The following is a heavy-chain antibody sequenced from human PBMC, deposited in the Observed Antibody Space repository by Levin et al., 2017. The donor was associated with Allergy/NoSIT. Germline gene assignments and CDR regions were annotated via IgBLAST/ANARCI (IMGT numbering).Heavy chain of an antibody. CDR1: GGSISGYY. J-gene: IGHJ4*02. D-gene: IGHD2-15*01. V-gene: IGHV4-59*08. CDR3: ERQLHKGGRLALDY. CDR2: IYYSGST. Sequence: SETLSLTCTVSGGSISGYYWSWIRQPPGKGLEWIGYIYYSGSTNYNPSLKSRVTISVDTSKNQFSLNLRSVTAADTAVYDGERQLHKGGRLALDYGGQGALVTVAS.